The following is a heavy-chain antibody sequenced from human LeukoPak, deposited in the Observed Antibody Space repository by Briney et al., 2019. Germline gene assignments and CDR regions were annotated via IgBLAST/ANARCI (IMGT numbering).Heavy chain of an antibody. D-gene: IGHD5-18*01. CDR2: IYYSGST. J-gene: IGHJ6*03. CDR3: ARTTEGGYTYGYFYYYYMDV. V-gene: IGHV4-59*01. CDR1: GGSISSYY. Sequence: SETLSLTCTVSGGSISSYYWSWIRQPPGKGLEWIGYIYYSGSTNYKPSLKSRVTISIDTSKNQFSLKLNSVTAADTAVYYCARTTEGGYTYGYFYYYYMDVWGKGTTVTISS.